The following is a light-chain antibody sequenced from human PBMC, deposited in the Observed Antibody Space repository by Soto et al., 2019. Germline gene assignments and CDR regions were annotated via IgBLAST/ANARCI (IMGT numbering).Light chain of an antibody. CDR1: SSDVGGYNY. V-gene: IGLV2-14*03. CDR3: SSYTGSSTYVV. CDR2: DVS. J-gene: IGLJ2*01. Sequence: QSVLTQPASVSGSPGQSITISCTGTSSDVGGYNYVSWYQQHPGKAPKVMIYDVSNRPSGVSNRFSGSKSGNTAFLTISGLQAEDEADYYCSSYTGSSTYVVFGGGTKVTVL.